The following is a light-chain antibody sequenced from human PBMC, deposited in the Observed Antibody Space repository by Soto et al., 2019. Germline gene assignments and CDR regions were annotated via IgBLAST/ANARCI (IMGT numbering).Light chain of an antibody. Sequence: QSVLTQPASVSGSPGQSITISCTGTSSDVGVYNYVSWYQQHPGKAPKLMIYDVSNRPSGVSNRFSGSKSGNTASLTISGLQAEDEADYYCCSYTSSTTRVFGGGTKLTVL. J-gene: IGLJ3*02. CDR1: SSDVGVYNY. V-gene: IGLV2-14*03. CDR3: CSYTSSTTRV. CDR2: DVS.